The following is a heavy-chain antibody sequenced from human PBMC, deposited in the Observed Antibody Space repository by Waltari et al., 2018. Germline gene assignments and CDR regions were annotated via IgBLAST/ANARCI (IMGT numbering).Heavy chain of an antibody. Sequence: QVQLQQWGAGLLKPSETLSPTCAVYGGSFSGYYWSWIRQPPGKGLEWIGEINHSGSTNYNPSLKSRVTISVDTSKNQFSLKLSSVTAADTAVYYCASGGPVLRYFDWLSPVDYWGQGTLVTVSS. D-gene: IGHD3-9*01. CDR3: ASGGPVLRYFDWLSPVDY. J-gene: IGHJ4*02. V-gene: IGHV4-34*01. CDR1: GGSFSGYY. CDR2: INHSGST.